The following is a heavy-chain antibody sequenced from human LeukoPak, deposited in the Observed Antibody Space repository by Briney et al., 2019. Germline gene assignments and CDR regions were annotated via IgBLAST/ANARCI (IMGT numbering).Heavy chain of an antibody. CDR1: GFTFSSYE. D-gene: IGHD2-2*01. Sequence: GGSLRLSCAASGFTFSSYEMNWVRQAPGKGLEWVSFISNNGDTITYVDSVKGRFTISRDNAKNSLYLQMNSLRAEDTAVYYCARWYCSSTNCHSYYYGMDVWGQGTTLTVSS. J-gene: IGHJ6*02. V-gene: IGHV3-48*03. CDR2: ISNNGDTI. CDR3: ARWYCSSTNCHSYYYGMDV.